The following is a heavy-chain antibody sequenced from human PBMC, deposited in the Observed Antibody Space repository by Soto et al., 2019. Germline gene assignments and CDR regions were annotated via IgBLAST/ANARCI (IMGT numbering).Heavy chain of an antibody. V-gene: IGHV4-59*01. CDR2: IYYSGST. D-gene: IGHD2-15*01. CDR1: GGSISSYY. CDR3: ARAGDIVVVVAATLALDI. J-gene: IGHJ3*02. Sequence: PSETLSLTCTVSGGSISSYYWSWIRQPPGKGLEWIGYIYYSGSTNYNPSLKSRVTISVDTSKNQFSLKLSSVTAADTAVYYCARAGDIVVVVAATLALDIWGQGTMVT.